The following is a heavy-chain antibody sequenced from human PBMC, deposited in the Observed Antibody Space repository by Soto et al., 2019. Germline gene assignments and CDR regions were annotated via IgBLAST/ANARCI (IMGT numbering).Heavy chain of an antibody. CDR3: ARHGYYDILTGYFYYFDY. CDR2: IYYSGST. CDR1: GGSISSSSYY. Sequence: PSETLSLTCTVSGGSISSSSYYWGWIRQPPGKGLEWIGSIYYSGSTYYNPSLKSRVTISVDTSKNQFSLKLSSVTAADTAVYYCARHGYYDILTGYFYYFDYWGQGTLVTVSS. D-gene: IGHD3-9*01. V-gene: IGHV4-39*01. J-gene: IGHJ4*02.